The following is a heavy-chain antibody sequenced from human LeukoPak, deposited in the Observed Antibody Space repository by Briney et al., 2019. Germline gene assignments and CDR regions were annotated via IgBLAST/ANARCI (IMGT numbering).Heavy chain of an antibody. CDR1: GYTFTSYG. D-gene: IGHD2-2*01. J-gene: IGHJ4*02. CDR2: ISAYNGNT. V-gene: IGHV1-18*01. CDR3: ARGIVVVPAAIIPSYFDY. Sequence: ASVKVSCKASGYTFTSYGVSWVRQAPGQGLEWMGWISAYNGNTNSAQKLQGRVTMTTDTSTSTAYMELRSLRSDDTAVYYCARGIVVVPAAIIPSYFDYWGQGTLVTVSS.